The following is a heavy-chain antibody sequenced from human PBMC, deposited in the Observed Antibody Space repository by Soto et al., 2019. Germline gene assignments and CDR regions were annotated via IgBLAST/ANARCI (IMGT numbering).Heavy chain of an antibody. CDR3: ARPYAIDTMGRGVKVNRNAFDI. Sequence: QVQLVQSGAEVKKPGASVKVSCKASGYTFTSYGISWVRQAPGQGLEWMGWISAYNGNTNYAQKLQGRVTMTTDTSKSKAYMELSSLRSDDTAVYYCARPYAIDTMGRGVKVNRNAFDIWGQGTMVTVSS. CDR2: ISAYNGNT. CDR1: GYTFTSYG. J-gene: IGHJ3*02. V-gene: IGHV1-18*01. D-gene: IGHD3-10*01.